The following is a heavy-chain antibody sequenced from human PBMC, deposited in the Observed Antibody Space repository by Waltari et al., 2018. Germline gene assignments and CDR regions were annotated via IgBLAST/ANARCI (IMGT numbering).Heavy chain of an antibody. CDR3: ARDTWGSNHYFEF. CDR1: GDTFSRYA. Sequence: QVQLVQSGAEVKKPGSSVKVSSKASGDTFSRYAISWVRQAPGQGLEWMGTSVPSFGTANYARKFQGRVTLTADKSTSTAYMELNSLTFEDTAIYFCARDTWGSNHYFEFWGQGTLVTVSS. D-gene: IGHD3-16*01. J-gene: IGHJ4*02. V-gene: IGHV1-69*08. CDR2: SVPSFGTA.